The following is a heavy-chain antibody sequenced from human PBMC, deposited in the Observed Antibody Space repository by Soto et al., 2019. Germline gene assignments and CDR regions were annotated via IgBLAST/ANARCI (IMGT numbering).Heavy chain of an antibody. Sequence: EVQLVESGGGLVQPGVSLRLSCEASGFTFRNYDMHWVRQGTGKGLEWVSGISAAGDPDYADSVEGRFTISRENAQNSYFLQMNSLRVGDTAVYYCARTDRDFYGLEVWGQGTTVIVAS. CDR2: ISAAGDP. J-gene: IGHJ6*02. CDR1: GFTFRNYD. V-gene: IGHV3-13*05. CDR3: ARTDRDFYGLEV.